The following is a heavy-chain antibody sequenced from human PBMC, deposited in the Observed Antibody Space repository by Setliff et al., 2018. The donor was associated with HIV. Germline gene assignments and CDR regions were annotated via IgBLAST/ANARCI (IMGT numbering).Heavy chain of an antibody. D-gene: IGHD1-26*01. J-gene: IGHJ4*02. CDR1: GFTFSGYA. CDR2: ISGSGCST. V-gene: IGHV3-23*01. CDR3: AKDVAGLIPNRNVKSGYFDY. Sequence: GGSLRLSCAASGFTFSGYAMSWVRQAPGKGLEWVSAISGSGCSTYYADSVKGRFTISRDNSKNTLYLQMNSLRAEDTAVYYRAKDVAGLIPNRNVKSGYFDYWGQGTLVTVSS.